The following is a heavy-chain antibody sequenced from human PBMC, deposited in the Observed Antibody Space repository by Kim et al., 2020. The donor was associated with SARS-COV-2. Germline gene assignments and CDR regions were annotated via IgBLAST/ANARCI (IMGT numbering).Heavy chain of an antibody. V-gene: IGHV3-30*07. D-gene: IGHD3-10*01. J-gene: IGHJ1*01. CDR3: ARDLPTMADASEYFQH. Sequence: DSGKGRVTISRDNSKNTLYLQMNSLRAEDTAVYYCARDLPTMADASEYFQHWGQGTLVTVSS.